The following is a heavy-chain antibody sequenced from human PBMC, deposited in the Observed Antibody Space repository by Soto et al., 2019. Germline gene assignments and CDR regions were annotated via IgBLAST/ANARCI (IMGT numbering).Heavy chain of an antibody. D-gene: IGHD1-26*01. J-gene: IGHJ3*02. Sequence: SETLSLTCTVSGGSVSSGSYYWSWIRQPPGKGLEWIGYIYYSGGTNYNPSLKSRVTISVDTSKNQFSLKLRSVTAADTAVYYCAREVRGMGVGATVALDIWGQGTMVTVSS. CDR3: AREVRGMGVGATVALDI. CDR2: IYYSGGT. CDR1: GGSVSSGSYY. V-gene: IGHV4-61*01.